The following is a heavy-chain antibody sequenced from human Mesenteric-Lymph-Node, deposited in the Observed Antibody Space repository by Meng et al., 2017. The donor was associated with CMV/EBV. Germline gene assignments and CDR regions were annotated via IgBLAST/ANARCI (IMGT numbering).Heavy chain of an antibody. CDR1: GFTFSTYA. D-gene: IGHD1-1*01. J-gene: IGHJ4*02. CDR3: ATDYNFSLEY. Sequence: GESLKISCAASGFTFSTYAMSWVRQAPGKGLQWVSAVSGSGGTTYYADSVKGRFTISRDNAKNSLYLQMNSLRADETAVYYCATDYNFSLEYWGRGTLVTVSS. CDR2: VSGSGGTT. V-gene: IGHV3-23*01.